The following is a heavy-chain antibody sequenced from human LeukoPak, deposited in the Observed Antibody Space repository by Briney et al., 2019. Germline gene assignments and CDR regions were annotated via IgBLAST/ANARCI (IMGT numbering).Heavy chain of an antibody. CDR3: ANLRFTAGY. Sequence: SETLSLTCVVYGGSFSGYYWSWIRQPPGKGLEWIGEINHSGSTNYNPSLKSRVTISIDTSKNQFSLKLNSVTAADTAVYYCANLRFTAGYWGQGTLVTVSS. CDR1: GGSFSGYY. V-gene: IGHV4-34*01. J-gene: IGHJ4*02. D-gene: IGHD5-18*01. CDR2: INHSGST.